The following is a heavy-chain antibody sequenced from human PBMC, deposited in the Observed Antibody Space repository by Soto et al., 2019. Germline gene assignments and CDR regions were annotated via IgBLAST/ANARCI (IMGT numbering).Heavy chain of an antibody. D-gene: IGHD1-26*01. CDR2: IWYDGSNK. V-gene: IGHV3-33*01. CDR1: GFTFSSYG. Sequence: QVQLVESGGGVVQPGRSLRLSCAASGFTFSSYGMHWVRQAPGKGLEWVAVIWYDGSNKYYADSVKGRFTISRDNSKNTLYLQMNSLRAEDTAVYYCARWGWELREIDYWGQGTLVTVSS. CDR3: ARWGWELREIDY. J-gene: IGHJ4*02.